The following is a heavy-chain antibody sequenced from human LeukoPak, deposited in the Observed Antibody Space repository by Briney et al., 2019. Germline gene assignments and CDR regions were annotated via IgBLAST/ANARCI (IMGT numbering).Heavy chain of an antibody. D-gene: IGHD3-3*01. CDR3: AGGGGPIGRFLEWLSPTLNWFDP. CDR2: INTDGSST. CDR1: GFTFSSYW. J-gene: IGHJ5*02. V-gene: IGHV3-74*01. Sequence: GGSLRLSCAASGFTFSSYWMHWGRQAPGKGLVWVSRINTDGSSTSYADSVKGRFTISRDNAKNTLYLQMNSLRAEDTAVYYCAGGGGPIGRFLEWLSPTLNWFDPWGQGTLVTVSS.